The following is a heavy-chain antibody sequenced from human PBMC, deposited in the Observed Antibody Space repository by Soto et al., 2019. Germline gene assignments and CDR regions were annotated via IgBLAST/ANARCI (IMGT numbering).Heavy chain of an antibody. D-gene: IGHD3-22*01. Sequence: SETLSLTCTVSGGSISSGDYYWSWIRQPPGKGLEWIGYIYYSGSTHYNPSLKSRVTISVDTSKNQFSLKLSSVTAADTAVYYCARGPQYYYDSSGYSAIFDYWGQGTLVTVSS. J-gene: IGHJ4*02. CDR1: GGSISSGDYY. CDR2: IYYSGST. CDR3: ARGPQYYYDSSGYSAIFDY. V-gene: IGHV4-30-4*01.